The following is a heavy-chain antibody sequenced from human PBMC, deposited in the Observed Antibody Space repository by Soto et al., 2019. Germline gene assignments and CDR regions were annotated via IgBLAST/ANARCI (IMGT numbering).Heavy chain of an antibody. CDR2: MNPNSGNT. Sequence: ASVKVSCKASGYTFTSYDINWVRQATGQGLEWMGWMNPNSGNTGYAQKFQGRVTMTRNTSISTAYMELSSLRSEDTAVYYCARGRYPFIVVVVAATGDYFDYWGQGTLVTVSS. CDR3: ARGRYPFIVVVVAATGDYFDY. V-gene: IGHV1-8*01. CDR1: GYTFTSYD. J-gene: IGHJ4*02. D-gene: IGHD2-15*01.